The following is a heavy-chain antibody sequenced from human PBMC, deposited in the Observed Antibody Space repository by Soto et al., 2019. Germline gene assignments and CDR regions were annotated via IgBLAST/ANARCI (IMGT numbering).Heavy chain of an antibody. D-gene: IGHD1-26*01. J-gene: IGHJ3*02. CDR3: ERDDQWEHDDFDI. Sequence: SETLSLTCTFSVCSVISCSYYWSFIRQPPGKGLEWIGYIYYSGSTNYNPSLKSRVAISVDTSKNQFSLKLSSVTAADTAVYYCERDDQWEHDDFDIWGKGKLVNVSS. V-gene: IGHV4-61*01. CDR2: IYYSGST. CDR1: VCSVISCSYY.